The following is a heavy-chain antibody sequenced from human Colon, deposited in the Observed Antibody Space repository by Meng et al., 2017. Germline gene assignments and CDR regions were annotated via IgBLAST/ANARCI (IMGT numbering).Heavy chain of an antibody. CDR1: GDSVSSKIAA. CDR2: TYYRSKWYN. D-gene: IGHD1-26*01. Sequence: QVQLQQSGPGLEKPSQTLPLPWAISGDSVSSKIAAWSWIRQSPSRGLEWLGRTYYRSKWYNDYAVSVKSRISINPDTSKNQFSLRLNSVTPEDTAVYYCASTENHFWGQGTLVTVSS. J-gene: IGHJ4*02. V-gene: IGHV6-1*01. CDR3: ASTENHF.